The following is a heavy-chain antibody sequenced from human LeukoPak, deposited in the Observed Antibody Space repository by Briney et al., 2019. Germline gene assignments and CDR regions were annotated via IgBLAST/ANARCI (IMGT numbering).Heavy chain of an antibody. J-gene: IGHJ4*02. D-gene: IGHD5-24*01. CDR1: GGTFSNYA. CDR3: ARDLYGYNPFDY. CDR2: IIPILGKA. Sequence: SVKVSCKASGGTFSNYAISWVRQAPGQGLEWMGRIIPILGKANYAQKFQGRVTITADKSTSTAYMELRSLRSDDTAVYYCARDLYGYNPFDYWGQGTLVTVSS. V-gene: IGHV1-69*04.